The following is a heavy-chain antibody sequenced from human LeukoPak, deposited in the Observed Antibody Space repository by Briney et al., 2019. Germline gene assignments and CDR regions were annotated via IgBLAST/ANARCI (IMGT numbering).Heavy chain of an antibody. J-gene: IGHJ4*02. D-gene: IGHD6-6*01. Sequence: GGSLRLSCAASGFIFGDYYMSWIRQTPGKGLEWISYISNRDNDIYYAGSVKGRFTISRDNTRNSLFLQMNSLRPDDTAVYYCASGSSSVGYWGQGTLVTVSP. CDR2: ISNRDNDI. CDR1: GFIFGDYY. V-gene: IGHV3-11*01. CDR3: ASGSSSVGY.